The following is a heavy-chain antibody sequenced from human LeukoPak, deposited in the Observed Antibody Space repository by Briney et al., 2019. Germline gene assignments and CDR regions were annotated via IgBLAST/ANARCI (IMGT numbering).Heavy chain of an antibody. CDR3: ARVGAPDAFDI. Sequence: GRSLRLSCAASGFTFSSYSMNWVRQAPGKGLEWVSSISSSSSYIYYADSVKGRFTISRDNAKNSLYLQMNSLRAEDTAVYYCARVGAPDAFDIWGQGTMVTVSS. CDR2: ISSSSSYI. V-gene: IGHV3-21*01. CDR1: GFTFSSYS. J-gene: IGHJ3*02. D-gene: IGHD1-26*01.